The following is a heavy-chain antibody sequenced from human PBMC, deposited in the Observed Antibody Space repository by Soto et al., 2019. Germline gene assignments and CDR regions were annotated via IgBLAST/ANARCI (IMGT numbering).Heavy chain of an antibody. D-gene: IGHD2-15*01. V-gene: IGHV1-69*02. CDR1: GGTFSSYT. J-gene: IGHJ6*03. Sequence: ASVKVSCKASGGTFSSYTISWVRQAPGQGLEWMGRIIPILGIANYAQKFQGRVTITADKSTSTAYMELSSLRSEDTAVYYCAGKDIVVVVAATPYYYYYMDVWGKGTTVTVSS. CDR3: AGKDIVVVVAATPYYYYYMDV. CDR2: IIPILGIA.